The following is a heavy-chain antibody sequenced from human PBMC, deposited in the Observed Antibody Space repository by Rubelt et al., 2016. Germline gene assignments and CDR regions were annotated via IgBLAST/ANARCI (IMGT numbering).Heavy chain of an antibody. V-gene: IGHV3-48*02. J-gene: IGHJ4*02. CDR1: GFTFSTYT. CDR2: ITSGSAI. Sequence: EVQLVESGGGLVQPGGSLRLSCAASGFTFSTYTMNWVRQAPGKGLEWVSSITSGSAIYYADSVKGRFTNSRDNAKNSLYLQMRSLRDEDTAVYYRARVITSSGWSAYWGQGTLVTVSS. D-gene: IGHD6-19*01. CDR3: ARVITSSGWSAY.